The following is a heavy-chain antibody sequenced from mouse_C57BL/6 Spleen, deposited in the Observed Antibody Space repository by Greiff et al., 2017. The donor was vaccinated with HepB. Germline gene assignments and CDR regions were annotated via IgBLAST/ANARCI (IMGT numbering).Heavy chain of an antibody. CDR1: GYTFTSYW. CDR2: INPSNGGT. V-gene: IGHV1-53*01. D-gene: IGHD1-1*01. Sequence: QVHVKQPGTELVKPGASVKLSCKASGYTFTSYWMHWVKQRPGQGLEWIGNINPSNGGTNYNEKFKSKATLTVDKSSSTAYMQLSSLTSEDSAVYYCASGGYYGSRDYFDYWGQGTTLTVSS. J-gene: IGHJ2*01. CDR3: ASGGYYGSRDYFDY.